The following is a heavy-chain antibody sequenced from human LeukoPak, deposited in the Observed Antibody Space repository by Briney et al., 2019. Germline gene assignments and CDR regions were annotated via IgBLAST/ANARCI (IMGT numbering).Heavy chain of an antibody. J-gene: IGHJ4*02. Sequence: PGGSLRLSCAASGFSFSTYGMNWVRQAPGKGLEWVSYISSSGSTIYYADSVKGRFTISRDNAKNSVYLQMNSPRAEDTAVYYCAREGAYAAVNWWGQGTLVTVSS. CDR1: GFSFSTYG. V-gene: IGHV3-48*03. D-gene: IGHD1-20*01. CDR2: ISSSGSTI. CDR3: AREGAYAAVNW.